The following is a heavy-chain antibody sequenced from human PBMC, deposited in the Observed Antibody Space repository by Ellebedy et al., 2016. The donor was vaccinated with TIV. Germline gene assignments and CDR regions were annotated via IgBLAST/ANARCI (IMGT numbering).Heavy chain of an antibody. D-gene: IGHD3-10*01. CDR3: ARDDTGGFGEVTFDI. CDR1: GFTFSSYS. J-gene: IGHJ3*02. CDR2: ISSSSSYI. V-gene: IGHV3-21*01. Sequence: GGSLRLSXAASGFTFSSYSMNWVRQAPGKGLEWVSSISSSSSYIYYADSVKGRFTISRDNAKNSLYLQMNSLRAEDTAVYYCARDDTGGFGEVTFDIWGQGTMVTVSS.